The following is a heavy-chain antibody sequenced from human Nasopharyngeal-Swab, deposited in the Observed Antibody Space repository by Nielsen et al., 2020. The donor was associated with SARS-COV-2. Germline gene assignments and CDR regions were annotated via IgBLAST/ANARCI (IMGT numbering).Heavy chain of an antibody. Sequence: ASVKVSCKASGYTFSSYAIHWVRQAPGQRLEGMGWINGGNGNTKYSKKFQGGVTITTDTSASTAYMEVSSLRSEDTAVYYCARGQILYDLDYYFYYYMDVWGKGTTVTVSS. CDR1: GYTFSSYA. D-gene: IGHD2-2*02. V-gene: IGHV1-3*01. CDR3: ARGQILYDLDYYFYYYMDV. CDR2: INGGNGNT. J-gene: IGHJ6*03.